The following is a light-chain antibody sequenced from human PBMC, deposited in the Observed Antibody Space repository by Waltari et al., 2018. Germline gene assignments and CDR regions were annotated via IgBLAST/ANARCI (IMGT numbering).Light chain of an antibody. CDR1: QSVRSY. CDR3: QQRRDWPIT. Sequence: DIVLTQSPASLSLSPGERATLSCRASQSVRSYLAWYQQKPGQAPRLLIYDASNRATGIPARFSGSGSGTDFTLTISSLEPEDFAVYYCQQRRDWPITFGQGTRLEIK. CDR2: DAS. J-gene: IGKJ5*01. V-gene: IGKV3-11*01.